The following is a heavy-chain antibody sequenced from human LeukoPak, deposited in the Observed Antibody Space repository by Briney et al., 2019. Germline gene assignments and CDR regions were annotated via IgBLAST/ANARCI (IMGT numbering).Heavy chain of an antibody. V-gene: IGHV1-8*01. J-gene: IGHJ4*02. CDR1: GYTFTSYA. CDR2: MNPNSGNT. Sequence: ASVKVSCKASGYTFTSYAINWVREATGQGLEWMGWMNPNSGNTGYAQKFQGRVTMTRNTSISTAYMELSSLRSEDTAVYYCARASGGDTMIVVVTNFDYWGQGTLVTVSS. D-gene: IGHD3-22*01. CDR3: ARASGGDTMIVVVTNFDY.